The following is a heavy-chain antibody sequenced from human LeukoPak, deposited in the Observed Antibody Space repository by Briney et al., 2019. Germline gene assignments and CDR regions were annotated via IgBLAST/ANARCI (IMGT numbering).Heavy chain of an antibody. CDR1: GGSISSYY. CDR3: ARENSGSYRQFDY. Sequence: SETLSLTCTVSGGSISSYYWTWIRQPAGKGLEWIGRIYPSGSTNYNPSLKSRVTMSVDTSKNQSSLKLNSVTAADTAAYYCARENSGSYRQFDYWGQGTLVTVSS. CDR2: IYPSGST. J-gene: IGHJ4*02. D-gene: IGHD1-26*01. V-gene: IGHV4-4*07.